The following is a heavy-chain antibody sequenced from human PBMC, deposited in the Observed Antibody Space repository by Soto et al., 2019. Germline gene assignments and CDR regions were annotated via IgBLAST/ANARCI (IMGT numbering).Heavy chain of an antibody. CDR1: GFTFNYYW. CDR3: ARDRERVTVNGGIALGAMEV. Sequence: LRLSCAASGFTFNYYWMTWVRQAPGKGLEWVANVKPDGSATFYADSLKGRFTISKDNAKNSVSLQMDSLRADDTAVYYCARDRERVTVNGGIALGAMEVWGHGTTVTVSS. J-gene: IGHJ6*02. CDR2: VKPDGSAT. D-gene: IGHD3-22*01. V-gene: IGHV3-7*03.